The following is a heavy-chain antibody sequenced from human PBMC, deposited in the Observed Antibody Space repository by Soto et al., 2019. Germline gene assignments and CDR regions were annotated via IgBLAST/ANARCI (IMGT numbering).Heavy chain of an antibody. CDR2: ISWNSGSI. J-gene: IGHJ4*02. D-gene: IGHD3-22*01. Sequence: GGSLRLSCAASGFTFDDYAMHWVRQAPGKGLEWVSGISWNSGSIGYADSVKGRFTISRDNAKNSLYLQMNSLRAEDTALSYCATLYDSSGYSIFDYWGQGTLVTVS. CDR3: ATLYDSSGYSIFDY. CDR1: GFTFDDYA. V-gene: IGHV3-9*01.